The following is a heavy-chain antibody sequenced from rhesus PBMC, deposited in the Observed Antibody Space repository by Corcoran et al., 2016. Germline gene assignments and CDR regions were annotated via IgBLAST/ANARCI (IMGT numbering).Heavy chain of an antibody. CDR3: ARDWEVAAPVDY. J-gene: IGHJ4*01. D-gene: IGHD4-29*01. CDR1: GGSISDDYY. Sequence: QVQLQESGPGLVKPSETLSLTCAVSGGSISDDYYWSWIRQPPGKGLEWIGYIYGSGGGTNYNPSLKNRGTMSIDTAKNQFSLKRSSVTAADTAVYYCARDWEVAAPVDYWGQGVLVTVSS. CDR2: IYGSGGGT. V-gene: IGHV4-106*01.